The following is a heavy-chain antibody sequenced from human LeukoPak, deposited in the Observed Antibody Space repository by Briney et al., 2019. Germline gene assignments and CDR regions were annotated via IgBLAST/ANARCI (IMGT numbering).Heavy chain of an antibody. CDR3: ARVEWELLGVHL. CDR1: GDSIRSHY. CDR2: VFFTGST. J-gene: IGHJ4*02. D-gene: IGHD1-26*01. V-gene: IGHV4-59*11. Sequence: PSETLSLTCSVSGDSIRSHYWSWIRQPPGKRPEWIGHVFFTGSTTYNPTLEGRVTISIDTSGSQFSLKLTSVTAADTAVYYCARVEWELLGVHLWGQGILLSVSS.